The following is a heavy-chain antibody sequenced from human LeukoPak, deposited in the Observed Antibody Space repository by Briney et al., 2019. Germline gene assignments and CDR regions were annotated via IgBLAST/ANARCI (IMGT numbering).Heavy chain of an antibody. CDR3: ARGRRLTEWGGYHYVWGSYRPYFDY. J-gene: IGHJ4*02. Sequence: GGSLRLSCAASGFTFSDYYMSWIRQAPGKGLEGGSYISSSGSTIYYADSVKGRFTISRDNAKNSLYLQMNSLRAEDPAVYYCARGRRLTEWGGYHYVWGSYRPYFDYWGQGTPVPVPS. V-gene: IGHV3-11*01. D-gene: IGHD3-16*02. CDR2: ISSSGSTI. CDR1: GFTFSDYY.